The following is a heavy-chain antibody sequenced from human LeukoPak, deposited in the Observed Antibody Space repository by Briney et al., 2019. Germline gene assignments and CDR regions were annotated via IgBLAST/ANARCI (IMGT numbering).Heavy chain of an antibody. V-gene: IGHV3-21*04. J-gene: IGHJ4*02. CDR3: SKGRTVTGTLALDY. Sequence: GGSLRLSCAASGFTFSRYSMNWVRQAPEKGLEWVSSISGSSSYIYYADSVKGRFTISRDNAKNTLYLQVNSLRAEDTAIYYCSKGRTVTGTLALDYWGQGTLVTVSS. D-gene: IGHD6-19*01. CDR1: GFTFSRYS. CDR2: ISGSSSYI.